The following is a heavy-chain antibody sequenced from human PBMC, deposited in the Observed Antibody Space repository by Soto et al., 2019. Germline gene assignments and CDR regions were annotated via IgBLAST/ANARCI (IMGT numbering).Heavy chain of an antibody. D-gene: IGHD1-1*01. CDR1: GVPIPTRGYS. Sequence: HLQLQESGPRLVQPSETLSLTCAVSGVPIPTRGYSWSWIRQPPGKGLAWIGYIYPSGTIFYNPSLNSRVTISMDTSRNQFSLRLNSVTAADTAVYYCATYNAFAKYYLDYWGRGTLVTVSS. V-gene: IGHV4-30-2*01. CDR2: IYPSGTI. CDR3: ATYNAFAKYYLDY. J-gene: IGHJ4*02.